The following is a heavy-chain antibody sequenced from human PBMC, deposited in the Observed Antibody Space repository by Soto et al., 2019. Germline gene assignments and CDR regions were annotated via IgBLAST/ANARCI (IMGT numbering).Heavy chain of an antibody. CDR3: ARVDLEGRYFDRFEY. CDR1: GYTFTSYR. D-gene: IGHD3-9*01. CDR2: ISAYNGHT. V-gene: IGHV1-18*01. Sequence: VQLVQSGAEVKKPGASVKVSCKASGYTFTSYRISWVRQAPGQGLEWMGWISAYNGHTNYAQKLQGRVTMTTDTSTSTAYMELRSLTSDDTAVYYCARVDLEGRYFDRFEYWGQGTLVTVSS. J-gene: IGHJ4*02.